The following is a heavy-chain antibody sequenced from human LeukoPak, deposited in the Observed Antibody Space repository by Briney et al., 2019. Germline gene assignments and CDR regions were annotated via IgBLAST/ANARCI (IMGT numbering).Heavy chain of an antibody. D-gene: IGHD2-15*01. CDR3: ARDAFDCSGGSCLGLNWFDP. CDR1: GGSISSGDYY. V-gene: IGHV4-30-4*01. Sequence: SETLSLTCTVSGGSISSGDYYWSWIRQPPGKGLEWIGYIYYSGSTYYNPSLKSRVTISVDTSKNQFSLKLSSVTTADTAVYYCARDAFDCSGGSCLGLNWFDPWGQGTLVTVSS. CDR2: IYYSGST. J-gene: IGHJ5*02.